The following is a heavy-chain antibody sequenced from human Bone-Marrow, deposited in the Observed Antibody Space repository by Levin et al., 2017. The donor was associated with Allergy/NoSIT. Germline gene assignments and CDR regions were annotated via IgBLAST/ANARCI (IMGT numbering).Heavy chain of an antibody. CDR1: GYTFTSYD. V-gene: IGHV1-8*01. D-gene: IGHD6-19*01. Sequence: ASVKVSCKASGYTFTSYDINWVRQATGQGLEWMGWMNPNSGNTGYAQKFQGRVTMTRNTSISTAYMELSSLRSEDTAVYYCARGQWPLRSSGWSEPGYWGQGTLVTVSS. CDR2: MNPNSGNT. CDR3: ARGQWPLRSSGWSEPGY. J-gene: IGHJ4*02.